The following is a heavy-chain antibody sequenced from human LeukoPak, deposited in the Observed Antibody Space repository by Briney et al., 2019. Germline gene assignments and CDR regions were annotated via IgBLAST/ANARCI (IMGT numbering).Heavy chain of an antibody. D-gene: IGHD6-19*01. V-gene: IGHV1-8*01. CDR2: MNPNSGNT. J-gene: IGHJ5*02. CDR1: GYTFTDYD. Sequence: ASVKVSCKASGYTFTDYDINWVRQATGQGLEWMGWMNPNSGNTGYAQKFQGRVTMTKNTSISTAYLELSSLRSEDTAVYYCARVSSGQWLVLGFDPWGQGTLVTVSS. CDR3: ARVSSGQWLVLGFDP.